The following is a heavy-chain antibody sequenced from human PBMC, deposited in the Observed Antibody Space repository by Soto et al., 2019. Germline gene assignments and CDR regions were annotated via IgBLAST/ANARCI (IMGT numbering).Heavy chain of an antibody. Sequence: GSLRLSCAASGFTFSSYVMHWVRQAPGKGLEWVAVIWYDGSNKYYADSVKGRFTISRDNSKNTLYLQMNSLRAEDTAVYYCARGRPSYSSGWFFYYYYMDVWGKGTTVTVSS. D-gene: IGHD6-19*01. CDR1: GFTFSSYV. CDR3: ARGRPSYSSGWFFYYYYMDV. CDR2: IWYDGSNK. V-gene: IGHV3-33*01. J-gene: IGHJ6*03.